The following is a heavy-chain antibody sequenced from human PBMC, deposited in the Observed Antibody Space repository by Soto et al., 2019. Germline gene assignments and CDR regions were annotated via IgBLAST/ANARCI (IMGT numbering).Heavy chain of an antibody. CDR2: IYYSGCT. D-gene: IGHD3-10*01. V-gene: IGHV4-39*02. CDR1: GGSISSSSYY. Sequence: QLQLQESGPGLVKPSETLSLTCTVSGGSISSSSYYLGWIRQPPGKGLEWSGSIYYSGCTYYNPSGKSLVTTPVDTSKNHFSLKLSSVPAADTAVYYCASHPSGSGSYYFVYYYYMDVWGKGTTVTVSS. CDR3: ASHPSGSGSYYFVYYYYMDV. J-gene: IGHJ6*03.